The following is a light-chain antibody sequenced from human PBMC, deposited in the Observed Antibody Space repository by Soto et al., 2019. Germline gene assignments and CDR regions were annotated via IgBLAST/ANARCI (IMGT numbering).Light chain of an antibody. CDR1: QSVSSSF. CDR2: GAS. J-gene: IGKJ1*01. CDR3: QQYGRSPWT. Sequence: EIVLTQSPGTLSLSPGERATLSCRASQSVSSSFLAWYQQKPGQAPRLLIYGASSRATGIPDRFSGSGYGTDFTLAISRLEPEDFAVYYCQQYGRSPWTFGQGTKLEIK. V-gene: IGKV3-20*01.